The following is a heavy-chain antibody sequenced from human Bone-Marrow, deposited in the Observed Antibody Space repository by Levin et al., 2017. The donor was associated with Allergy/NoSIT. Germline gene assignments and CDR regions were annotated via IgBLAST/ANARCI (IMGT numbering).Heavy chain of an antibody. CDR1: GFTFGDYF. V-gene: IGHV3-23*01. Sequence: GESLKISCVASGFTFGDYFMGWVRQAPGKGLEWVAVITKNGETTYYAGSVKGRFTIFRDNSESTVSVQMNSLRAEDTAVYYCTGWIPRGYDYFDFWGQGTLVTVSS. CDR3: TGWIPRGYDYFDF. CDR2: ITKNGETT. D-gene: IGHD1-1*01. J-gene: IGHJ4*02.